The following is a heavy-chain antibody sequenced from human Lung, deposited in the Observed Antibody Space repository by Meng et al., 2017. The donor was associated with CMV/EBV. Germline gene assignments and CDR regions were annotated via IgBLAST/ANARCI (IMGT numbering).Heavy chain of an antibody. CDR1: GGSISSYY. D-gene: IGHD2-15*01. CDR2: INHSGST. V-gene: IGHV4-34*01. J-gene: IGHJ6*03. Sequence: LXFPVSGGSISSYYWSWIRQPPGKGLEWIGEINHSGSTNYNPSLKSRVTISVDTSKDQFSLKLSAVTAADTAEYYCARQDRPFNYYMDVWGKGTMVTVSS. CDR3: ARQDRPFNYYMDV.